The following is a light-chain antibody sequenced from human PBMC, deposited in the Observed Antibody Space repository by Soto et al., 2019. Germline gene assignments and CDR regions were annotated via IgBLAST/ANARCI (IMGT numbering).Light chain of an antibody. CDR3: QRYNRAPRT. J-gene: IGKJ1*01. Sequence: DFQMTQSPSSLSASVGDRVTITCRASQGISRYLAWYQQKPGKVPKLLISDASTLPSGVPSRFSGSGSGTDFTLTISRLQPEDVATYYCQRYNRAPRTFGQGTKVELK. V-gene: IGKV1-27*01. CDR1: QGISRY. CDR2: DAS.